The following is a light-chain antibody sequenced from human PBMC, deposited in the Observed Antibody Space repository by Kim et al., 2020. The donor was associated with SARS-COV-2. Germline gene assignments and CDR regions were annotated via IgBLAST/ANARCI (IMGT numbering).Light chain of an antibody. CDR1: KLGDRY. J-gene: IGLJ2*01. V-gene: IGLV3-1*01. CDR2: EDV. Sequence: VAPGQPAIISCFGDKLGDRYAYWFQQKPGQAPLLVIYEDVRRPSGVPELFSASNSGNTATLTISGTQAMDEADYYCQAWDSGMIIFGGGTQLTVL. CDR3: QAWDSGMII.